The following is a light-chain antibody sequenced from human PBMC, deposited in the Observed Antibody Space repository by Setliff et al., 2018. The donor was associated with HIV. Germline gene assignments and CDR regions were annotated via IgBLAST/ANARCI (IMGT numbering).Light chain of an antibody. CDR2: DVR. Sequence: QSALTQPPSASGSPGQSVTISCTGTSSDVGGYNYVSWYQQHPGKAPNLIIYDVRSRPSGVSNRFSGSKSGNTASLTISGLQAEDEADYYCSSYSSSSTLVFGGGTKVTVL. V-gene: IGLV2-14*03. J-gene: IGLJ2*01. CDR1: SSDVGGYNY. CDR3: SSYSSSSTLV.